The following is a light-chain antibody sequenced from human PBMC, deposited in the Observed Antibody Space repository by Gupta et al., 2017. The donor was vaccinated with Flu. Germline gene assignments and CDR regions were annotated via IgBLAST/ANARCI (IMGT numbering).Light chain of an antibody. CDR3: QTENSSPLT. J-gene: IGKJ4*01. Sequence: PPSLSASVGDRVTITCRARQEIGSYVALYQQKTGKPPKLLIYAASSLQSGVPTRFGGSGSGPVFTLTISSRQPEDVATYYCQTENSSPLTFGRGTKVAIK. V-gene: IGKV1-27*01. CDR2: AAS. CDR1: QEIGSY.